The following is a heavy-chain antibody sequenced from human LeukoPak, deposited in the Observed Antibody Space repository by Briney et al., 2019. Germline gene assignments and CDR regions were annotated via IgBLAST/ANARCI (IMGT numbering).Heavy chain of an antibody. J-gene: IGHJ4*02. D-gene: IGHD6-13*01. CDR2: IYYSGST. CDR3: ARETYSSSWWGNDY. V-gene: IGHV4-39*07. CDR1: GGSISSSSYY. Sequence: PSETLSLTCTVSGGSISSSSYYWGWIRQPPGKGLEWIGSIYYSGSTYYNPSLKSRVTISVDTSKNQFSLKLSSVTAADTAVYYCARETYSSSWWGNDYWGQGTLVTVSS.